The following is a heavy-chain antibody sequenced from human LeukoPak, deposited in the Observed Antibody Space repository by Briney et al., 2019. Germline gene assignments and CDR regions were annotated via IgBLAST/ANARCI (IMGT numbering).Heavy chain of an antibody. D-gene: IGHD3-10*01. CDR1: GDSISGHY. CDR3: ARERLFTMVRGVISGMDV. V-gene: IGHV4-4*07. CDR2: IYTSGST. J-gene: IGHJ6*04. Sequence: SETLSLTCSVSGDSISGHYWSWIRQPAGKGLEWIGRIYTSGSTNYNSSLKSRVTMSVDTSKNQFSLRLSSVTAADTAVYYCARERLFTMVRGVISGMDVWGKGTTVTISS.